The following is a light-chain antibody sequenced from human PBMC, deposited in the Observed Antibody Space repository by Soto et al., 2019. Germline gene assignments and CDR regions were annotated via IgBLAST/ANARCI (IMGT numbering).Light chain of an antibody. V-gene: IGKV1-5*01. Sequence: DIQMTQSPSTLSASVGERVTITCRASQSVSNWLAWYQQKPGKAPNLLIYDVSGLESGVPSGFSGCASGTEFILTFSSLQPDDFAAYYCQKYDSYSWTFGQGAKL. J-gene: IGKJ1*01. CDR1: QSVSNW. CDR3: QKYDSYSWT. CDR2: DVS.